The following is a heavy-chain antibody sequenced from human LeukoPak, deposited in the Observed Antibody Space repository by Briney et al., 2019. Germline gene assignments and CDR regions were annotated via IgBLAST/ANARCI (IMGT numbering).Heavy chain of an antibody. CDR3: AKDGGLLTTRYYFDY. Sequence: GRSLRLSCAASGFTFSSYGMHWVRQALGKGLEWVAVISYDGSNKYYADSVKGRFTISRDNSKNTLYLQMNSLRAEDTAVYYCAKDGGLLTTRYYFDYWGQGTLVTVSS. V-gene: IGHV3-30*18. CDR1: GFTFSSYG. D-gene: IGHD4-11*01. J-gene: IGHJ4*02. CDR2: ISYDGSNK.